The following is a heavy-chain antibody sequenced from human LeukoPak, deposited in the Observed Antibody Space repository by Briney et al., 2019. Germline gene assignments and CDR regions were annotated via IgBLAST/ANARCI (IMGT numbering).Heavy chain of an antibody. Sequence: GESLKISCKGSGHSFTSYWIGWVRQMPGKGLEWMGIICPGDSDTIYSPSFQGQVTISADTSISTAYLQWSSLKASDTAMYYRARIPVGTTEWFDPWGQGTLVTVSS. V-gene: IGHV5-51*01. CDR2: ICPGDSDT. CDR3: ARIPVGTTEWFDP. CDR1: GHSFTSYW. J-gene: IGHJ5*02. D-gene: IGHD1-1*01.